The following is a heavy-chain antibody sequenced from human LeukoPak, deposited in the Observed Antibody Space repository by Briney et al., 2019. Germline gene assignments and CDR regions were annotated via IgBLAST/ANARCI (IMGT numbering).Heavy chain of an antibody. CDR3: ARAPSSMVRGVMNYYYYYYMDV. CDR2: INPSGGST. D-gene: IGHD3-10*01. CDR1: GYTFTSYY. J-gene: IGHJ6*03. V-gene: IGHV1-46*01. Sequence: ASVKVSCKASGYTFTSYYMHWVRQAPGQGLECMGIINPSGGSTSYAQKFQGRVTMTRDTSTSTVYMELSSLRSEDTAVYYCARAPSSMVRGVMNYYYYYYMDVWGKGTTVTVSS.